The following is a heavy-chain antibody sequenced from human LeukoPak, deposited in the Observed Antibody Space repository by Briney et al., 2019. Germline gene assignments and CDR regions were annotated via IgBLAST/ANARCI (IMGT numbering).Heavy chain of an antibody. CDR1: GGSFSGYY. D-gene: IGHD3-22*01. V-gene: IGHV4-34*01. J-gene: IGHJ6*02. CDR3: ARGKQHYYDSSGYYTSHYYYYGMDV. CDR2: INHSGST. Sequence: SETLSLTCAVYGGSFSGYYWSWIRQPPGKGLEWIGEINHSGSTNYNPSLKSRVTISVDTSKNQFSLKLSSVTAADTAVYYCARGKQHYYDSSGYYTSHYYYYGMDVWGQGTTVIVSS.